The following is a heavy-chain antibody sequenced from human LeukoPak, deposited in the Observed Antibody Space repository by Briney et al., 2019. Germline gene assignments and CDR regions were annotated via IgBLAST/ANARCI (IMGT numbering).Heavy chain of an antibody. CDR3: AGIPYGPIDY. CDR1: GFTFSSYS. CDR2: ISSSSSTI. J-gene: IGHJ4*02. D-gene: IGHD2-2*02. Sequence: PGGSLRLSCAASGFTFSSYSMNWVRQAPGKGLEWVSYISSSSSTIYYADSVKGRFTISRDNAKNSLYMQMNSLRAEDTAVHYCAGIPYGPIDYWGQGTLVTVSS. V-gene: IGHV3-48*01.